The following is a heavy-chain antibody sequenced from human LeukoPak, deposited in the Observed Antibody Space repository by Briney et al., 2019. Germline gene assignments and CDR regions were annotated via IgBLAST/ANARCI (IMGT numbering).Heavy chain of an antibody. Sequence: GGSLRLSCAASGFTFKNYGMNWVRQAPGKGLEWDSSISSGSSYIDYADSLQGRFTISRDNAKSSLYLQMNSLRGEDTAVYYCARSKGGAQREYGMDVWGQGTTVTVSS. D-gene: IGHD1-1*01. J-gene: IGHJ6*02. CDR1: GFTFKNYG. CDR3: ARSKGGAQREYGMDV. CDR2: ISSGSSYI. V-gene: IGHV3-21*06.